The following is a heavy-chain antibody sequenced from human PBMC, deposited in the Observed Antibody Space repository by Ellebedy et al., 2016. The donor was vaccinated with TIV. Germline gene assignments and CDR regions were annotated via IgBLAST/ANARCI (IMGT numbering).Heavy chain of an antibody. CDR2: INHSGST. J-gene: IGHJ4*02. D-gene: IGHD5-24*01. CDR1: GGSFSGYY. CDR3: ARVTRWLQFGY. Sequence: MPSETLSLPCAVYGGSFSGYYWSWIRQPPGKGLEWIGEINHSGSTNYNPSLKSRVTISVDTSKNQFSLKLSSVTAADTAVYYCARVTRWLQFGYWGQGTLVTVSS. V-gene: IGHV4-34*01.